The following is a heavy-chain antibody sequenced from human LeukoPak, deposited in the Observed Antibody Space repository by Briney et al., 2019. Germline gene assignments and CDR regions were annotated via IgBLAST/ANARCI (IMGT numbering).Heavy chain of an antibody. J-gene: IGHJ5*02. D-gene: IGHD2-21*02. CDR1: GFTFSNYW. V-gene: IGHV3-21*01. CDR3: ARDRGVTPRWSPRSNWFDP. CDR2: ISSSSSYI. Sequence: GGSLRLSCAASGFTFSNYWMNWVRQAPGKGLEWVSSISSSSSYIYYADSVKGRFTISRDNAKNSLYLQMNSLRAEDTAVYYCARDRGVTPRWSPRSNWFDPWGQGTLVTVSS.